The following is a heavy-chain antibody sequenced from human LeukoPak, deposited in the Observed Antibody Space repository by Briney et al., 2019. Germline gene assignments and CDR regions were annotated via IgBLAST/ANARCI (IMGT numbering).Heavy chain of an antibody. J-gene: IGHJ3*02. D-gene: IGHD2-21*02. Sequence: PSETLSLTCTVSGGSISSGGYYWSWIRQHPGKGLEWTGYIYYSGSTYYNPSLKSRVTISVDTSKNQFSLKLSSVTAADTAVYYCARGVVVTAHFDIWGQGTMVTVSS. CDR2: IYYSGST. CDR1: GGSISSGGYY. V-gene: IGHV4-31*03. CDR3: ARGVVVTAHFDI.